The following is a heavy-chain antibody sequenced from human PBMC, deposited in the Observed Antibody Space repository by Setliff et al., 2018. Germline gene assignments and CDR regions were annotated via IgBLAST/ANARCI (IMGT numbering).Heavy chain of an antibody. CDR2: IQTSGTT. V-gene: IGHV4-61*09. J-gene: IGHJ6*03. D-gene: IGHD2-8*01. Sequence: SETLSLTCTVSGGSISSGSNYWSWIRQPAGKGLEWIGHIQTSGTTNYNPSLKSRVTISVDTSKNQFSLKLSAVTAADTAVYFCAREDGPNYYYYYMDIWGKGTTVTVSS. CDR3: AREDGPNYYYYYMDI. CDR1: GGSISSGSNY.